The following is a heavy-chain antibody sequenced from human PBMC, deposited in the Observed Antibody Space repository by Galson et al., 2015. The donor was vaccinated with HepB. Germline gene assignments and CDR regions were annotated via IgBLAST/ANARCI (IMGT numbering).Heavy chain of an antibody. CDR2: INTVGDT. Sequence: SLRLSCAASGFTFSSYDMHWVRQGTGKGLEWVSAINTVGDTSYEDSVKGRFTISRENAKNSLYLHKSSLTAGDTAIFYCARALPGTGWNYIDVWGKGTTVIASS. CDR1: GFTFSSYD. J-gene: IGHJ6*03. D-gene: IGHD6-19*01. V-gene: IGHV3-13*01. CDR3: ARALPGTGWNYIDV.